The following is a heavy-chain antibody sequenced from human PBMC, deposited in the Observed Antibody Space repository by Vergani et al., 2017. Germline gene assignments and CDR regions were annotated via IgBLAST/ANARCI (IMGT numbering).Heavy chain of an antibody. CDR3: ARQVAVAGKWWGPYYYYGMDV. J-gene: IGHJ6*02. Sequence: EVQLEQSGAAVKKPGESLEISCKGSGYSFSRNWIAWVRERPGQGLEWMGMIYPGNSETRNYPSFRGQVTMSVDKSISTAYLQWSSLKASDSAMYYCARQVAVAGKWWGPYYYYGMDVWGQGTTVTVSS. CDR2: IYPGNSET. CDR1: GYSFSRNW. V-gene: IGHV5-51*01. D-gene: IGHD6-19*01.